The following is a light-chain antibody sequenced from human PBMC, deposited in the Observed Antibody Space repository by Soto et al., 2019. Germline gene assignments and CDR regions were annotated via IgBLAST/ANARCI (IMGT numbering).Light chain of an antibody. CDR1: SSDVGGYNY. Sequence: QSALTQPASESGSPGQSITISCTGTSSDVGGYNYVSWYQQHPGKAPKLMIYDVSNRPSGVSNRFSGSKSGNTASLTISGLQAEDEADYYCSSYTSSSILFGGGTKLTVL. CDR3: SSYTSSSIL. CDR2: DVS. J-gene: IGLJ2*01. V-gene: IGLV2-14*01.